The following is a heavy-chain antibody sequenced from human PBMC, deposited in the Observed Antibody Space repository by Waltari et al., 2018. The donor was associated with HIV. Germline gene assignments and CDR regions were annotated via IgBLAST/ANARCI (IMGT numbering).Heavy chain of an antibody. D-gene: IGHD7-27*01. J-gene: IGHJ4*02. V-gene: IGHV3-48*02. CDR1: GFTLSRYR. Sequence: EVQLVESGGGLVQPGGSMRLSCAASGFTLSRYRMNLVRQAPGKGLEWSSYIRMSSSSIDYADSLKGRFTVSRDNAKNSLYLQMNSLRDDDTAVYYCARGSARLWDFDYWGQGTLVTVSS. CDR2: IRMSSSSI. CDR3: ARGSARLWDFDY.